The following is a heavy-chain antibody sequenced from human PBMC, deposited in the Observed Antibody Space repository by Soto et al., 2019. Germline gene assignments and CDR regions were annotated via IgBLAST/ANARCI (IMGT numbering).Heavy chain of an antibody. V-gene: IGHV4-59*08. D-gene: IGHD4-17*01. CDR3: ARRGDGVFDY. CDR1: GGSISSYY. Sequence: SETLSLTCTVSGGSISSYYWSWIRQPPGKGLEWIGYIYYSGSTNYNPSLKSRVTISVDTSKNQFSLKLSSVTAADTAVYYCARRGDGVFDYWGQGTLVTVSS. J-gene: IGHJ4*02. CDR2: IYYSGST.